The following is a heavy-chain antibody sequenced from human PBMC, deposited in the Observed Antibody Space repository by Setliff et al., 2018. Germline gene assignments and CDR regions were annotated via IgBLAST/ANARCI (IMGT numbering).Heavy chain of an antibody. CDR3: TTDSMFYFDSSGYHVLDY. CDR2: IKQDGSEK. CDR1: GFTFSSYW. Sequence: PGGSLRLSCAASGFTFSSYWMGWVRQAPGKGLEWVANIKQDGSEKYYVDSVKGRFTISRDSSRNTLYLQMNSLRSEDTAVYYCTTDSMFYFDSSGYHVLDYWGQGTLVTVPQ. V-gene: IGHV3-7*03. J-gene: IGHJ4*02. D-gene: IGHD3-22*01.